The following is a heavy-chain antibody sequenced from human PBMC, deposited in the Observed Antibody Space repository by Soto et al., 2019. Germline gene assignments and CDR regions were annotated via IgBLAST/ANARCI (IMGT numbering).Heavy chain of an antibody. Sequence: GGSLRLSCAASGFTVSSNYMSWVRQAPGKGLEWVSVIYSGGSTYYTDSLKSRFTISIDNSKNPLSLNMSSLSAADTAVYYCARDLSNGWSGAFDIWGQGTMVTVSS. CDR1: GFTVSSNY. V-gene: IGHV3-66*01. CDR2: IYSGGST. J-gene: IGHJ3*02. CDR3: ARDLSNGWSGAFDI. D-gene: IGHD6-19*01.